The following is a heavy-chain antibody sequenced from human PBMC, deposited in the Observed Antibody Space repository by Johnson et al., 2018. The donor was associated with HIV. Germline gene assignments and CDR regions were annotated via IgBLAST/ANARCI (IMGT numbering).Heavy chain of an antibody. J-gene: IGHJ3*01. Sequence: MLLVESGGGVVQPGRSLRLSCAASGFTFSSYPMHWVRQAPGKGLEWVSGINWNGGTTGYADSVRGRFTISRDNAKNSLYLQMNSLRAEDTALYYCARGVRDSSGYPFAFDVWGQGTMVSVSA. CDR3: ARGVRDSSGYPFAFDV. D-gene: IGHD3-22*01. CDR1: GFTFSSYP. V-gene: IGHV3-20*04. CDR2: INWNGGTT.